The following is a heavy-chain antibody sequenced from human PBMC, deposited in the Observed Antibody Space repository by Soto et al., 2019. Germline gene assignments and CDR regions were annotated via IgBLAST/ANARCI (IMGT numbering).Heavy chain of an antibody. CDR3: ARDYYGSGSYYTYYYYGMDV. V-gene: IGHV3-53*01. CDR1: GFTVSSNY. D-gene: IGHD3-10*01. CDR2: IYSGGST. Sequence: GGSLRLSCAASGFTVSSNYMSWVRQAPGKGLEWVSVIYSGGSTYYADSVKGRFTISRDNSKNTLYLQMNSLRAEDTAVYYCARDYYGSGSYYTYYYYGMDVWGQGTTVTVS. J-gene: IGHJ6*02.